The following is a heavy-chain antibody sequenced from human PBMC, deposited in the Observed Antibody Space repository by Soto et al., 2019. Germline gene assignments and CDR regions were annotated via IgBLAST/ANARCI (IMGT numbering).Heavy chain of an antibody. D-gene: IGHD5-12*01. CDR3: ARGGYSGYISDAFDI. CDR1: GGSISSYY. Sequence: TSETLSLTCPVSGGSISSYYWSWIRQPAGKGLEWIGRIYTSGSTNYNPSRKSRVTMSVDTSKDQFSLKLSSVTAADTAVYYCARGGYSGYISDAFDIWGQGTMVTVSS. V-gene: IGHV4-4*07. J-gene: IGHJ3*02. CDR2: IYTSGST.